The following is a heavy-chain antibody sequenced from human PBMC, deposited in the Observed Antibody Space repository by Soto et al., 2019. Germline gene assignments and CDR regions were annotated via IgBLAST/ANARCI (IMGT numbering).Heavy chain of an antibody. CDR2: IGSSSRYT. V-gene: IGHV3-11*05. CDR3: AKATLRVVHPLVFDY. D-gene: IGHD3-3*01. Sequence: GGSLRLSCVVSGFSFSDYHMSWIRQAPGKGLEWVSYIGSSSRYTNYADSVKGRFVISRDNSKNTLYLQMNSLRAEDTAIYYCAKATLRVVHPLVFDYWGQGSLVTVSS. J-gene: IGHJ4*02. CDR1: GFSFSDYH.